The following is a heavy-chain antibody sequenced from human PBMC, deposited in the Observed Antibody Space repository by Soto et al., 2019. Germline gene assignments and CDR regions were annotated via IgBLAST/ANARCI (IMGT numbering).Heavy chain of an antibody. V-gene: IGHV4-39*07. CDR2: IYYTGNT. D-gene: IGHD2-15*01. CDR1: GDSSVSSSSYY. CDR3: ARGVVVVAATLKARDAFDI. J-gene: IGHJ3*02. Sequence: SETLSLTCTVSGDSSVSSSSYYWGWIRQPPGKGLEWIGSIYYTGNTFYNPSLKSRVTISVDTSKNQFSLKLSSVTAADTAVYYCARGVVVVAATLKARDAFDIWGQGTMVTVSS.